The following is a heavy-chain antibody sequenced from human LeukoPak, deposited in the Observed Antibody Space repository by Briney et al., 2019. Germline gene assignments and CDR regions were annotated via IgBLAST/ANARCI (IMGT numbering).Heavy chain of an antibody. CDR1: GYTFTGYY. CDR3: ARRAAAGHNWFDP. V-gene: IGHV1-2*02. Sequence: GASVKVSCKASGYTFTGYYMHWVRQAPGQGLEWMGWINPNSGGTNYAQKFQGRVTMTRDTSISTAYMELSRLRSDDTAVYYCARRAAAGHNWFDPWGQGTLVTVSS. J-gene: IGHJ5*02. D-gene: IGHD6-13*01. CDR2: INPNSGGT.